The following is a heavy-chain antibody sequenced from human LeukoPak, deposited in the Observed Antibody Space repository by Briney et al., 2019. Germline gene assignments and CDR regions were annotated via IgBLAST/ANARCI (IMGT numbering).Heavy chain of an antibody. CDR1: GFTFSSYW. CDR2: INSDGSST. Sequence: GGSLRLSCAASGFTFSSYWMHWVRQAPGKGLVWVSRINSDGSSTSYADSVKGRFTISRDNAKNTLYLQMNSLRAEDTAVYYCAKTPAPGGWYQPFDYWGQGTLVTVSS. J-gene: IGHJ4*02. CDR3: AKTPAPGGWYQPFDY. D-gene: IGHD6-19*01. V-gene: IGHV3-74*01.